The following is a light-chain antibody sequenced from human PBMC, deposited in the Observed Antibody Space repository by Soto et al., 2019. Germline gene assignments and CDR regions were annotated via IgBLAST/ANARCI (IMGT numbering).Light chain of an antibody. Sequence: QSAPTQPASVSGSPGQSITISCTGTSSDVGGYNYVSWYQQHPGKAPRVMIYEVTSRPSGVSNRFSGSKSGNTASLTISGLEVEDEDDYYCSSFASSGTGVFGTGTKVTVL. CDR1: SSDVGGYNY. J-gene: IGLJ1*01. V-gene: IGLV2-14*01. CDR2: EVT. CDR3: SSFASSGTGV.